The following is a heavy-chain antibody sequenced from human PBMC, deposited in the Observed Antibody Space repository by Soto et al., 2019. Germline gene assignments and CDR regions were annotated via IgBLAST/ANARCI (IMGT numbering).Heavy chain of an antibody. V-gene: IGHV3-74*01. CDR2: IDEYGNTI. Sequence: PGGSLRLSCATSGFTFSSYWMHWVRQVPGKGLLWVSRIDEYGNTINYADSVRGRFTISRGNARNTLYLEMNSLRAEDTALYYCTRDIGGKGAYWGPGTLVTVSS. CDR1: GFTFSSYW. J-gene: IGHJ4*02. D-gene: IGHD3-10*01. CDR3: TRDIGGKGAY.